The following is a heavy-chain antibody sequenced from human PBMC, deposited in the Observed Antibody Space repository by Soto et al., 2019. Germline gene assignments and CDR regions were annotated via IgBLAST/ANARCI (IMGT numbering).Heavy chain of an antibody. CDR1: GFTFSSYW. V-gene: IGHV3-74*01. CDR3: ARIDSSGYYSLDC. D-gene: IGHD3-22*01. J-gene: IGHJ4*02. Sequence: GGSLRLSCAASGFTFSSYWMHWVRQAPGKGLVWVSRINSDGSSTSYANTVKSRFTNSSVYAKNTLFLQMNSLSAEDTAVYYCARIDSSGYYSLDCWGQGTLVTVSS. CDR2: INSDGSST.